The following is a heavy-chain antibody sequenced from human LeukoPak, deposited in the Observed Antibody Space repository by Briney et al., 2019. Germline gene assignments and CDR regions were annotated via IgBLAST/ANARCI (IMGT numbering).Heavy chain of an antibody. D-gene: IGHD2-15*01. CDR2: ISSSSSYI. CDR1: GFTFSSYS. Sequence: PGGSLRLSCAASGFTFSSYSMNWVRQAPGKGLEWVSSISSSSSYIYYADSVKGRFTISRDNAKNSLYLQMNSLRAEDTAVYYCARDSPRGYCSGGSCYAWFDPWDQGTLVTVSS. CDR3: ARDSPRGYCSGGSCYAWFDP. J-gene: IGHJ5*02. V-gene: IGHV3-21*01.